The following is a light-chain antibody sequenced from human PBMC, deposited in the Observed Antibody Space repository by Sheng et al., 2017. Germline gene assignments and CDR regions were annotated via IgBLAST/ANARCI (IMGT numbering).Light chain of an antibody. Sequence: IQMTQSPSTLSASVGDRVTITCRASQNIRIWLAWYQQKPGKAPKALIYKASNLETGVPSRFRGGGSGTQFTLTITNLQPDDFATYYCQQYSDDWSFGQGTKVENK. V-gene: IGKV1-5*03. CDR2: KAS. CDR3: QQYSDDWS. CDR1: QNIRIW. J-gene: IGKJ1*01.